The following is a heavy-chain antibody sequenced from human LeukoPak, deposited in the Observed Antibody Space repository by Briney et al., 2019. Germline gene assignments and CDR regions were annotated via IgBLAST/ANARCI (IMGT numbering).Heavy chain of an antibody. J-gene: IGHJ4*02. Sequence: GGSLRLSCTASGFSFSSYGMHWVRQAPGKGLEWVAVIWYDGSSKYYADSVKGRFTISRDNSKYTLYLQMNSLRTEDTAVYYCARDLGTGWSKNPDYWGQGTLVTVSS. CDR1: GFSFSSYG. CDR2: IWYDGSSK. V-gene: IGHV3-33*01. D-gene: IGHD6-19*01. CDR3: ARDLGTGWSKNPDY.